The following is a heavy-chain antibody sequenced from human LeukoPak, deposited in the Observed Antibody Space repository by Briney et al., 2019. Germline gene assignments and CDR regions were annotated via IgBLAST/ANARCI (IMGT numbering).Heavy chain of an antibody. CDR3: ARVYCSGGSCYGGWFDP. V-gene: IGHV4-39*01. CDR1: GGSISSSSYY. J-gene: IGHJ5*02. D-gene: IGHD2-15*01. Sequence: SETLSLTCTVSGGSISSSSYYWGWICQPPGKDLEWIGSIYFSGSTYYNPSLKSRVTISVDTSKNQFSLKLSSVTAADTAVYYCARVYCSGGSCYGGWFDPWGQGTLVTVSS. CDR2: IYFSGST.